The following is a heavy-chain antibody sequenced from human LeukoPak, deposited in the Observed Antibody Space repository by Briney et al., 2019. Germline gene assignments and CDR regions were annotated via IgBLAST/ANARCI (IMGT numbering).Heavy chain of an antibody. CDR1: GFTVSSNH. CDR2: LYSGGGT. Sequence: GGSLRLSCAASGFTVSSNHMSWVRQAPGKGLEWVSVLYSGGGTYYADSVKGRFTISRDNSKNTLYLQMNSLRVEDTAVYYCARDRGFNWGQGTLVTVSS. CDR3: ARDRGFN. D-gene: IGHD3-10*01. J-gene: IGHJ4*02. V-gene: IGHV3-66*01.